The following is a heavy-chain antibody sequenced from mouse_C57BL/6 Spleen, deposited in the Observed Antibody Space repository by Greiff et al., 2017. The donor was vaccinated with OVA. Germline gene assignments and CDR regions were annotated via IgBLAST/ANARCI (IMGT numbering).Heavy chain of an antibody. CDR3: ARYEDNPRYYYAMDY. CDR1: GYTFTEYT. J-gene: IGHJ4*01. CDR2: FYPGSGSI. V-gene: IGHV1-62-2*01. Sequence: QVQLQQPGAELVKPGASVKLSCKASGYTFTEYTIHWVKQRSGQGLEWIGWFYPGSGSIKYNEKFKDKATLTADKSSSTVYMELSSLTSEDSAVYYCARYEDNPRYYYAMDYWGKGTSVTVSS.